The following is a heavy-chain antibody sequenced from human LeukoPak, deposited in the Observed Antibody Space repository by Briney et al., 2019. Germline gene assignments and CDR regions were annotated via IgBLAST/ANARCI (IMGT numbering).Heavy chain of an antibody. Sequence: KPSETLSLTCTVSGGSISSSSYYWGWIRQPPGKGLEWIGSIYYSGSTYYNPSLKSRVTISVDTSKNQFSLKLSSVTAADTAVYYCARHVAMITFGGVIVTGNWFDPWGQGTLVTVSS. CDR3: ARHVAMITFGGVIVTGNWFDP. V-gene: IGHV4-39*01. CDR1: GGSISSSSYY. J-gene: IGHJ5*02. CDR2: IYYSGST. D-gene: IGHD3-16*02.